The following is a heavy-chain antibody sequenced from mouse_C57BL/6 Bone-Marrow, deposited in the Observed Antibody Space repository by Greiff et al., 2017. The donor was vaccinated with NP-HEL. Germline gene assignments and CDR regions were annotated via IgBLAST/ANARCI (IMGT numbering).Heavy chain of an antibody. Sequence: QVQLQQSGAELMKPGASVKLSCKATGYTFTGNWIEWVKQRPGHGLEWIGEILPGSGNTYYNERFKGKATFTADTSSNTAYMQLSSLTTEDSAIYYGARDYYGGSYFDYWGQGTTLTVSS. CDR3: ARDYYGGSYFDY. D-gene: IGHD1-1*01. V-gene: IGHV1-9*01. CDR1: GYTFTGNW. J-gene: IGHJ2*01. CDR2: ILPGSGNT.